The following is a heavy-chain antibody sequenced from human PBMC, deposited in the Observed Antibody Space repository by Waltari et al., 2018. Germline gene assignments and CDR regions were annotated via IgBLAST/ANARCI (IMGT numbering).Heavy chain of an antibody. CDR3: ARVRLVRGEGGYPPYYFDY. CDR1: GGSISSPY. J-gene: IGHJ4*02. V-gene: IGHV4-59*11. CDR2: IYYSGST. D-gene: IGHD3-22*01. Sequence: QVQLQESGPGLVKPSETLSLTCTVSGGSISSPYWSWIRQPPGKGLEWIGYIYYSGSTTSNPPLKSRVTISVDTSKYQFSLKRSSVTAADTAVYYCARVRLVRGEGGYPPYYFDYWGQGTLVTVSS.